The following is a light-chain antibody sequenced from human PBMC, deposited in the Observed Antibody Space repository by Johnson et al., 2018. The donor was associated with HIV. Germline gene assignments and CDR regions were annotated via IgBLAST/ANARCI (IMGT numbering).Light chain of an antibody. Sequence: QSVLTQPPSVSAAPGQKVTFSCSGSTSNIGNNDVSWYRHLPGTAPKLLIYDNYKRPSGIPDRFSGPKSGPSAPLDLTGLQTGDEADYYCGTWDSSLSVYFFATGTKVTVL. J-gene: IGLJ1*01. CDR3: GTWDSSLSVYF. CDR1: TSNIGNND. CDR2: DNY. V-gene: IGLV1-51*01.